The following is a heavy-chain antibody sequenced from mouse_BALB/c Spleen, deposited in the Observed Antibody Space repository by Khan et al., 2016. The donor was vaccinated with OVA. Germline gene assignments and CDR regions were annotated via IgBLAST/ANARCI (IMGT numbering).Heavy chain of an antibody. CDR1: GYSITSDYA. Sequence: EVQLQESGPGLVKPSQSLSLTCTVTGYSITSDYAWNWIRQFPGNKLEWLGYISYSGNTKYNPSFKSRISITRDTSKNQFYRQLNSVTTEDTATYCCARIYGGDFDDWGQGTTLTVSS. D-gene: IGHD1-1*02. J-gene: IGHJ2*01. V-gene: IGHV3-2*02. CDR2: ISYSGNT. CDR3: ARIYGGDFDD.